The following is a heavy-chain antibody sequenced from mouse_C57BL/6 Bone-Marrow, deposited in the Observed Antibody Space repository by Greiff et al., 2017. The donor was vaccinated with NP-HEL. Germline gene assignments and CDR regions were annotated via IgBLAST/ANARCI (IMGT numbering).Heavy chain of an antibody. J-gene: IGHJ4*01. CDR2: IYPGDGDT. CDR1: GYAFSSSW. CDR3: ARGETVECYYYAMDY. Sequence: VQGVESGPELVKPGASVKISCKASGYAFSSSWMNWVKQRPGKGLEWIGRIYPGDGDTNYNGKFKGKATLTADKSSSTAYMQLRSLTSEDSAVYFCARGETVECYYYAMDYWGQGTSVTVSS. V-gene: IGHV1-82*01. D-gene: IGHD1-1*01.